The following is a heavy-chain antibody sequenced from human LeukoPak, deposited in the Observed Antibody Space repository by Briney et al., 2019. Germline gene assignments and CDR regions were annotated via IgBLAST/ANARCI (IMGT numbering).Heavy chain of an antibody. CDR3: AAAAINYYDSSGYAFDI. D-gene: IGHD3-22*01. CDR1: GFTFTSSA. Sequence: SVKVSCKASGFTFTSSAMQWVRQARGQRLEWIGWIVVGSGNTNYAQKFQERVTITRDMSTSTAYMELSSLRSDDTAVYYCAAAAINYYDSSGYAFDIWGQGTMVTVSS. V-gene: IGHV1-58*02. CDR2: IVVGSGNT. J-gene: IGHJ3*02.